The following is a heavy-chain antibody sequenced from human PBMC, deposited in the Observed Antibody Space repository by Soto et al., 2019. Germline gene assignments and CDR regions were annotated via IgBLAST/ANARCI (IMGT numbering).Heavy chain of an antibody. CDR1: GFTFSSYA. CDR2: ISGSGGST. CDR3: AKVNEKNFLSDYFYY. V-gene: IGHV3-23*01. J-gene: IGHJ4*02. D-gene: IGHD3-3*01. Sequence: EVQLLESGGGLIQPGGSLRLSCAASGFTFSSYAISWVLQAPGKGLEWVSAISGSGGSTYYADSVKGRFTISRDHAKNTRYLQMTSRRAEDTAVYYCAKVNEKNFLSDYFYYWVQGTLVTVSS.